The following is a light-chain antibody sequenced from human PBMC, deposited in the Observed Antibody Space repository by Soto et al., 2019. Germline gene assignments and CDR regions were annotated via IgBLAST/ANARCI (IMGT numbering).Light chain of an antibody. J-gene: IGLJ1*01. V-gene: IGLV2-14*01. Sequence: QSVLTQPASVSGSPGQSITISCTGTSSDVGGYNYVSWYQQHPGKAPKLMIYDVSNRPSGVSNRFSGSKSGNTASLTISGLQAEDEADYSCSSYTSSSTRVFVTGTMVTVL. CDR1: SSDVGGYNY. CDR2: DVS. CDR3: SSYTSSSTRV.